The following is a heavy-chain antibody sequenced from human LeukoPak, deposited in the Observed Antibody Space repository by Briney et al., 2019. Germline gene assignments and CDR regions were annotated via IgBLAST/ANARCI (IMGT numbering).Heavy chain of an antibody. D-gene: IGHD3-22*01. V-gene: IGHV3-23*01. CDR1: GFTFSSYA. CDR3: AKDYYDRTIHFDY. Sequence: GGSLRLSCAASGFTFSSYAMSWVRQAPGKGLEWVSAISGSGGSTYYADSVKGRSTISRDNSKNTLYLQMNSLRVEDTAVYYCAKDYYDRTIHFDYWGQGTLVTVSS. CDR2: ISGSGGST. J-gene: IGHJ4*02.